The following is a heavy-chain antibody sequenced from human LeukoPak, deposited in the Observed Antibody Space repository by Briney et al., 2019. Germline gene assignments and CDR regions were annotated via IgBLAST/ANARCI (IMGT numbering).Heavy chain of an antibody. Sequence: ASVKVSCKASGYTFTGYYMHWVRQAPGQGLERMGRINPNSGGTNYAQKFQGRVTMTRDTSISTAYMELSRLRSDDTAVYYCARAVIVGATAIDYWGQGTLVTVSS. V-gene: IGHV1-2*06. D-gene: IGHD1-26*01. J-gene: IGHJ4*02. CDR3: ARAVIVGATAIDY. CDR2: INPNSGGT. CDR1: GYTFTGYY.